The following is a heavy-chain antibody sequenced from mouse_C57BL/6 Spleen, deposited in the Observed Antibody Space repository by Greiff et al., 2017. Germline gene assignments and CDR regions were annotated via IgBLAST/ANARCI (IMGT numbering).Heavy chain of an antibody. CDR1: GFTFSSYA. CDR2: ISDGGSYT. CDR3: ATYEYEYYFDY. J-gene: IGHJ2*01. Sequence: EVQLVEPGGGLVKPGGSLKLSCAASGFTFSSYAMSWVRQTPEKRLEWVATISDGGSYTYYPDNVKGRYTISRDNAKNNLYLQMSHLKSEDTAMYYCATYEYEYYFDYWGQGTTLTVSS. V-gene: IGHV5-4*01. D-gene: IGHD2-4*01.